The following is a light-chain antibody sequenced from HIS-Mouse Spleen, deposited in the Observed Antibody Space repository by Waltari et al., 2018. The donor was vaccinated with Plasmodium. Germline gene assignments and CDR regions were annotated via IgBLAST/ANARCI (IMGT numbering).Light chain of an antibody. J-gene: IGKJ1*01. V-gene: IGKV1-39*01. CDR3: QQSYSTWT. CDR1: QSISIY. CDR2: AAS. Sequence: DIQMTPSPSSLSASVRDRVTITCRASQSISIYLNWYQQKPGTAPKLLIYAASSLQSGVPSRFSGSGAGTYFTLTISSQQPENFATYYCQQSYSTWTFGQGTKVEIK.